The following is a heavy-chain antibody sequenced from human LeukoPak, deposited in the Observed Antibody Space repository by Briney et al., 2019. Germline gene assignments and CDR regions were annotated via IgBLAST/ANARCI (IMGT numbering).Heavy chain of an antibody. V-gene: IGHV4-4*02. CDR2: IYHSGST. J-gene: IGHJ4*02. D-gene: IGHD1-1*01. Sequence: PGGSLGPSCAASGFTFSNYWMTWVRQPPGKGLEWIGEIYHSGSTNYNPSLKSRVTISVDKSKNQFSLKLSSVTAADTAVYYCARGELERRFGAFDYWGQGTLVTVSS. CDR1: GFTFSNYW. CDR3: ARGELERRFGAFDY.